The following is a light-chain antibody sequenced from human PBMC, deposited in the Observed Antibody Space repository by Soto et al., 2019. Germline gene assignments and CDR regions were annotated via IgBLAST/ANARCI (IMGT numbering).Light chain of an antibody. CDR1: QGVSSW. CDR2: AAS. J-gene: IGKJ1*01. V-gene: IGKV1-12*01. CDR3: QQANSFPRT. Sequence: EILMTQSPSSLSVSVGERATLTCRASQGVSSWLAWYQQKPGKAPKLLIYAASSLQSGVPARFSGSGSGTDFTLTIRSLQSEDYAAYYCQQANSFPRTFGQGTKVDIK.